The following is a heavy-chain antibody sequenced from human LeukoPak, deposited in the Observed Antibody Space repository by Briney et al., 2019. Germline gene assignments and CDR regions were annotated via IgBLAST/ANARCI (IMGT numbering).Heavy chain of an antibody. CDR1: GFTFSSYV. D-gene: IGHD3-10*01. J-gene: IGHJ4*02. Sequence: GGSLRLSCAASGFTFSSYVMSWVRQAPGKGLEWVSAISAGGGSTYYADSVKGRFTISRDNSKNTLYLQMSSLRAEDTAVYYCAKGPEVRGVIVILKTGEKGALDYWGQGTLVTVSS. CDR3: AKGPEVRGVIVILKTGEKGALDY. V-gene: IGHV3-23*01. CDR2: ISAGGGST.